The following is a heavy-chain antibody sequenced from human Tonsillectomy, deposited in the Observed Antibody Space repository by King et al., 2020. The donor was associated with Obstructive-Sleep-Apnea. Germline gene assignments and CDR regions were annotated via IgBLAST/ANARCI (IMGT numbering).Heavy chain of an antibody. CDR2: IWSDGSDF. Sequence: VEFGGGVVQPGRSLRLSCAASGFIFISFGMHWVRQAPGKGLEWVAVIWSDGSDFYYAESVKGRFTISRDNSKDTLSLQMNNLRAEDTAVYYCAKGGRYTSGHSTLYFDSWGQGTLVSVSS. J-gene: IGHJ4*02. D-gene: IGHD5-18*01. CDR1: GFIFISFG. CDR3: AKGGRYTSGHSTLYFDS. V-gene: IGHV3-33*06.